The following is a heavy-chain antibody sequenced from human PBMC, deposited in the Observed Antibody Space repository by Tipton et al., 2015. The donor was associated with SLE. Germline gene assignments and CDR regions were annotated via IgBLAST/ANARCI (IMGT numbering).Heavy chain of an antibody. CDR1: FCAITNSGFY. CDR2: INYVGNPYITTT. D-gene: IGHD2-21*02. J-gene: IGHJ4*02. V-gene: IGHV4-39*01. Sequence: LSCTVSFCAITNSGFYLALIRQPPGKGLEWIGSINYVGNPYITTTYYNPSLKRRVTMSVDSSKNQFSLKLTSVTAADTAVYYCAGQSDWPSEYWGQRALVKVSS. CDR3: AGQSDWPSEY.